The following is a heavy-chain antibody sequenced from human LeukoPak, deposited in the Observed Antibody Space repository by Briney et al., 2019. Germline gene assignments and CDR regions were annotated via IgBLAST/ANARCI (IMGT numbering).Heavy chain of an antibody. CDR2: INPNSGGT. V-gene: IGHV1-2*02. CDR1: GYTFTGYY. CDR3: AASPFFSGVGRRAYYYMDV. J-gene: IGHJ6*03. Sequence: ASVKVSCKASGYTFTGYYMHWVRQAPGQGLEWMGWINPNSGGTNYAQKFQERVTITRDMSTSTAYMELSSLRSEDTAVYYCAASPFFSGVGRRAYYYMDVWGKGTTVTVSS. D-gene: IGHD3-3*01.